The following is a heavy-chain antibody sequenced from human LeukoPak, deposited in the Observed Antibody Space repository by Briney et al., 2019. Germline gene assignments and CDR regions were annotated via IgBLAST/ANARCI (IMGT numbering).Heavy chain of an antibody. CDR3: AREIPGRIAADC. J-gene: IGHJ4*02. CDR1: GFTFSDCS. CDR2: IGGRGDGI. Sequence: GGSLRLSCAASGFTFSDCSMNWVRQAPGKGLEWISYIGGRGDGISYADSVKGRFTVSRDNAKNSLFLQMNRLRGEDTAIYFCAREIPGRIAADCWGQGTLVTVSS. V-gene: IGHV3-48*01. D-gene: IGHD2-15*01.